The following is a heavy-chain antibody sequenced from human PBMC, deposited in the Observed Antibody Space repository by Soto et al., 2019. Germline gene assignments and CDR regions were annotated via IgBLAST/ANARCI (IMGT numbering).Heavy chain of an antibody. J-gene: IGHJ6*02. CDR3: ARQMKTTVTTYYYYYGMDV. CDR2: IYYSGST. V-gene: IGHV4-59*01. Sequence: SETLSLTCTVSGASISAFYWSWIRQPPGKGLEWIGHIYYSGSTNYNPSLKSRVTISVDTSKNQFSLKLSSVTAADTAVYYCARQMKTTVTTYYYYYGMDVWGQGTTVTVSS. CDR1: GASISAFY. D-gene: IGHD4-17*01.